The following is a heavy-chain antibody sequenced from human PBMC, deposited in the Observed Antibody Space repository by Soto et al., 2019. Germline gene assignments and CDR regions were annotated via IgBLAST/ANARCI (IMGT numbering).Heavy chain of an antibody. Sequence: GVSLSLSCASSGFTFISYAMSWVRQAPGKGLEWVSAISGSGGSTYYADSVKGRFTISRDNSKNTLYLQMNSLRAEDTAVYYCAVLYDSSGYYYFDDCGKGTRVTV. CDR2: ISGSGGST. V-gene: IGHV3-23*01. D-gene: IGHD3-22*01. CDR1: GFTFISYA. CDR3: AVLYDSSGYYYFDD. J-gene: IGHJ4*02.